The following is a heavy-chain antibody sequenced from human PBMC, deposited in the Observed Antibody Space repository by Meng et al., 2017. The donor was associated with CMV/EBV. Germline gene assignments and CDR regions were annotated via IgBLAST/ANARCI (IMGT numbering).Heavy chain of an antibody. V-gene: IGHV1-8*01. CDR1: GYTFIYYD. CDR2: MNPNRGNT. Sequence: ASVKVSCKASGYTFIYYDIIWVRQASGQGLEWVGWMNPNRGNTAYAQKFQGRVTMTRDTSTRIAYMELSSLRSGDTAVYYCARGQVQCSTINCHDYRFSGMDVWGQGTTVTVSS. J-gene: IGHJ6*02. D-gene: IGHD2/OR15-2a*01. CDR3: ARGQVQCSTINCHDYRFSGMDV.